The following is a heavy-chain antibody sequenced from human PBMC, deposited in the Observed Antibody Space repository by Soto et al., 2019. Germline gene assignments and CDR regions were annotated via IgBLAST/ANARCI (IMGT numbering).Heavy chain of an antibody. CDR1: GFTFSSYA. V-gene: IGHV3-23*01. D-gene: IGHD3-10*01. Sequence: GGSLRLSCAASGFTFSSYAMSWVRQAPGKGLEWVSAISGSGGSTYYADSVKGRFTISRDNSKNTLYLQMNSLRAEDTAVYYCAKVLWFGEFAPEYYFDYWGQGTLVTVSS. J-gene: IGHJ4*02. CDR2: ISGSGGST. CDR3: AKVLWFGEFAPEYYFDY.